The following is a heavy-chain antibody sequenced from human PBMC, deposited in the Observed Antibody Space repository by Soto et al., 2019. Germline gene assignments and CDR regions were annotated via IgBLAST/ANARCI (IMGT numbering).Heavy chain of an antibody. J-gene: IGHJ5*02. V-gene: IGHV3-30-3*01. Sequence: QVQLVESGGGVVQPGRSLRLSCAASGFTFSSYAMHWVRQAPGKGLEWVAVISYDGSNKYYADSVKGRFTIPRDNSKNTLYLQLNSMRAEDTAVYYCAREGRSYGSTKGWFDPWGQGTLVTVSS. CDR1: GFTFSSYA. CDR3: AREGRSYGSTKGWFDP. D-gene: IGHD6-13*01. CDR2: ISYDGSNK.